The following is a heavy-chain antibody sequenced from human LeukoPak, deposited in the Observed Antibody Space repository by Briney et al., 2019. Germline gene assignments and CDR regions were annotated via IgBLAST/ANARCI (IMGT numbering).Heavy chain of an antibody. V-gene: IGHV4-34*01. CDR3: ARPYCSSTSCYKWSLHYYYGMDV. J-gene: IGHJ6*02. Sequence: PSETLSLTCAVYGGSFSGYYWSWIRQPPGKGLEWIGEINHSGSTNYNPSLKSRVTISVDTSKNQFSLKLSSVTAADTAVYYCARPYCSSTSCYKWSLHYYYGMDVWGQGTTVTVSS. D-gene: IGHD2-2*02. CDR1: GGSFSGYY. CDR2: INHSGST.